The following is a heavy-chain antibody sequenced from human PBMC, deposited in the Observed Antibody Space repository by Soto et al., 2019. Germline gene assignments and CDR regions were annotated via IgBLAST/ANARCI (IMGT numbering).Heavy chain of an antibody. D-gene: IGHD1-26*01. Sequence: WTWIRQPPGKGLEWMGYIYYSGTTTNYNPSLKSRVTLSVDTSKNQFSLKLSSVTAADTAVYYCARLGGSYAVPHFDYWGQGTVVTVSS. J-gene: IGHJ4*02. V-gene: IGHV4-59*08. CDR2: IYYSGTT. CDR3: ARLGGSYAVPHFDY.